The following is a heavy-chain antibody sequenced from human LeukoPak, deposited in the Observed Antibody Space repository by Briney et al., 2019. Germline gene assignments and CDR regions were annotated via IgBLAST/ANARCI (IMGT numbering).Heavy chain of an antibody. J-gene: IGHJ4*02. CDR1: GFTFSNYW. D-gene: IGHD4-11*01. V-gene: IGHV3-7*01. Sequence: GGSLRPSCAASGFTFSNYWMSWVRQAPGKGLEWVANMKEDGSEKNYVDSVKGRFTISRDNAQDSLYLQMNSLRAEDTAVYYCARDRGYSNFDYWGQGTLVTVFS. CDR3: ARDRGYSNFDY. CDR2: MKEDGSEK.